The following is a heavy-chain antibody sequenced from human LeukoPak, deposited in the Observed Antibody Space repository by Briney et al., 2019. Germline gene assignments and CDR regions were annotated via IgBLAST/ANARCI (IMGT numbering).Heavy chain of an antibody. V-gene: IGHV1-69*01. J-gene: IGHJ4*02. CDR1: GGTFSSYA. Sequence: GCSVQVSCKASGGTFSSYAISGVRQAPGQGLEWMGGIIHNCGSANYPQKFHGRATITADESTSTAYMELSSLRSEETAVYYCARGAYYDILTGSLDYWGQGTLVTVSS. CDR2: IIHNCGSA. D-gene: IGHD3-9*01. CDR3: ARGAYYDILTGSLDY.